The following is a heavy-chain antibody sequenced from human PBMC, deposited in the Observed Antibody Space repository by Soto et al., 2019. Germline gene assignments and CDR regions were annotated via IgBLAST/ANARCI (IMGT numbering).Heavy chain of an antibody. J-gene: IGHJ6*02. CDR3: VKGSSGYSNSWPAYPPPYYYYGMDV. D-gene: IGHD6-13*01. CDR2: ISSNGGST. V-gene: IGHV3-64D*06. CDR1: GLTFSSYA. Sequence: GGSLRLSCSASGLTFSSYAMHWVRQAPGKGLEYVSAISSNGGSTYYADSVKGRFTISRDNSKNTLYLQMSSLRAEDTAVYYCVKGSSGYSNSWPAYPPPYYYYGMDVWGQGTTVT.